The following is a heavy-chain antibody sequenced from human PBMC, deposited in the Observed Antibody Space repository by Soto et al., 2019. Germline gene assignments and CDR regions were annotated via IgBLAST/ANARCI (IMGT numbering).Heavy chain of an antibody. CDR2: IIPIFATV. Sequence: QVQLVQSGSEVKKPGSSVKVSCKASGGSFSSNPISWVRQAPGQGLEWMAGIIPIFATVHYAQKFQGRVTITADESTSTAYMELTSLRSEDTAVDFCARGGRGYSSAPRYYFDCWGQGTLVTVSS. CDR3: ARGGRGYSSAPRYYFDC. V-gene: IGHV1-69*01. J-gene: IGHJ4*02. CDR1: GGSFSSNP. D-gene: IGHD5-18*01.